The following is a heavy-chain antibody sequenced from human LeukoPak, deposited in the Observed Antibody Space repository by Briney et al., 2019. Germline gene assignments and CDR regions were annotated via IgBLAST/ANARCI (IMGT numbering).Heavy chain of an antibody. CDR3: ARAATAYYYMDV. V-gene: IGHV3-13*01. J-gene: IGHJ6*03. Sequence: PGGSLRLSCAASGFTFSSYDMHWVRRATGKGLEWVSAIGTAGDTYYPGSVKGRFTISRENAKNSLYLQMNSLRAGDTAVYYCARAATAYYYMDVWGKGTTVTVSS. CDR1: GFTFSSYD. CDR2: IGTAGDT. D-gene: IGHD5-24*01.